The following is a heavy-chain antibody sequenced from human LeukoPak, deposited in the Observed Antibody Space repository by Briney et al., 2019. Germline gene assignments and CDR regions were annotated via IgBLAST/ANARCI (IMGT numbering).Heavy chain of an antibody. CDR1: GFTFSSYG. CDR3: AKGYSSSWVPWALSY. V-gene: IGHV3-30*18. Sequence: GRSLRLSCAASGFTFSSYGMHWVRQAPGKGLEWVAVISYDGSNKYYADSVKGRFTISRDNSKNTLYLQMNSLRAEDTAVYYCAKGYSSSWVPWALSYWGQGTLVTVSS. CDR2: ISYDGSNK. J-gene: IGHJ4*02. D-gene: IGHD6-13*01.